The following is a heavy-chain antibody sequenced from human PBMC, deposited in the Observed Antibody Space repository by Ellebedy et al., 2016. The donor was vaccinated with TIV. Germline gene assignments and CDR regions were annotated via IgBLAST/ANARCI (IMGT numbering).Heavy chain of an antibody. J-gene: IGHJ4*02. V-gene: IGHV3-21*06. D-gene: IGHD2-15*01. CDR3: ARGWSTPDS. CDR2: IRSTGSDK. Sequence: GESLKISCVASGFTFSNYNMNWVRQSPGKGLEWVSSIRSTGSDKYYAESVKGRFTISSDNAQNTLFLQMNSLRVEETAVYYCARGWSTPDSWGQGTLVIVSS. CDR1: GFTFSNYN.